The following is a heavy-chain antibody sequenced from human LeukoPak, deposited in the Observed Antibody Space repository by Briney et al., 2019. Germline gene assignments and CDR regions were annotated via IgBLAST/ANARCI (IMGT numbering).Heavy chain of an antibody. J-gene: IGHJ4*02. Sequence: GGSLRLSCAASGFTFTTYWMSWVRQAPGKGLEWVANMKPDGSEIFYVDSVKGRFTISRDNAKNSLYLQMNSLRAEDTAVYYCAREFSGSNYGFPFDYWGQGTLVTVSS. CDR2: MKPDGSEI. V-gene: IGHV3-7*01. D-gene: IGHD1-26*01. CDR3: AREFSGSNYGFPFDY. CDR1: GFTFTTYW.